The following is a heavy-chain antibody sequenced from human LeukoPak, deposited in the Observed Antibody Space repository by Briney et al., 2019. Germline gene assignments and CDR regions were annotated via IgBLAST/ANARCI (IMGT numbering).Heavy chain of an antibody. V-gene: IGHV1-46*01. CDR1: GYTAIDYY. Sequence: ASVKVSCKASGYTAIDYYMHWVRQAPGQGLEWMGMINPTSGSTDYAQTFQGRVTMTRDTPTSVFYMEMNGLTSDDTSVYYCARDGRGWLDPCGQGTLVTVSS. J-gene: IGHJ5*02. D-gene: IGHD3-10*01. CDR3: ARDGRGWLDP. CDR2: INPTSGST.